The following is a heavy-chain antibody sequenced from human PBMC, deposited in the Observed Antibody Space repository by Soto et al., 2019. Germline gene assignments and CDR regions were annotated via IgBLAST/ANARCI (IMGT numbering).Heavy chain of an antibody. Sequence: LRLSCAASGFTFSSYWMSWVRQAPGKGLEWVANIKQDGSEKYYVDSVKGRFTISRDNAKNSLYLQMNSLRAEDTAVYYCARDGVGATRYYYYGMDVWGQGXTVTVYS. CDR3: ARDGVGATRYYYYGMDV. D-gene: IGHD1-26*01. J-gene: IGHJ6*02. CDR2: IKQDGSEK. CDR1: GFTFSSYW. V-gene: IGHV3-7*01.